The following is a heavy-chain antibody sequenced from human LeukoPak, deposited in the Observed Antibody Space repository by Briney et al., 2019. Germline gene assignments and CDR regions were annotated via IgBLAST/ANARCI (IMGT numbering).Heavy chain of an antibody. CDR2: IYSSGST. CDR3: ARTPIYYFDNSGYYN. D-gene: IGHD3-22*01. V-gene: IGHV4-4*07. CDR1: GGSISSYY. Sequence: SETLSLTCTVSGGSISSYYWSWIRQPAGKGLEWIGLIYSSGSTSYNPSLKSRVTMSVDTSKKQFSLRLSSVTAADTAVYYCARTPIYYFDNSGYYNWGQGTLVTVSS. J-gene: IGHJ4*02.